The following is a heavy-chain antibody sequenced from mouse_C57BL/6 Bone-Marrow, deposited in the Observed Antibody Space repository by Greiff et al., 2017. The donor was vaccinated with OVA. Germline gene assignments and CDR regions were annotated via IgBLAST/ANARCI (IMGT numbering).Heavy chain of an antibody. Sequence: EVQLQQSGAELVRPGASVKLSCTASGFNIKDDYMHWVKQRPEQGLEWIGWIDPENGDTEYASKFQGKATITADTSSNTAYLQLSSLTSEDTAVYYRTTRGYGYDDELRDYWGQGTSVTVSS. D-gene: IGHD2-2*01. CDR3: TTRGYGYDDELRDY. CDR2: IDPENGDT. V-gene: IGHV14-4*01. CDR1: GFNIKDDY. J-gene: IGHJ4*01.